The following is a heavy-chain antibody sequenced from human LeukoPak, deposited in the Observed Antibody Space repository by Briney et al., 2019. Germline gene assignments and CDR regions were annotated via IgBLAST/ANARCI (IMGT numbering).Heavy chain of an antibody. CDR2: ISSTDGNR. J-gene: IGHJ4*02. CDR1: EFTFSDFA. D-gene: IGHD6-13*01. V-gene: IGHV3-23*05. CDR3: ARVRNSSWYDFDY. Sequence: PGGSLRLSYAASEFTFSDFAMSWVRQAPGKGLQWVSTISSTDGNRYYTNSVRGRFTISRSTSKNTLYLQMNSLRAEDTAIYYCARVRNSSWYDFDYWGRGILVTVSS.